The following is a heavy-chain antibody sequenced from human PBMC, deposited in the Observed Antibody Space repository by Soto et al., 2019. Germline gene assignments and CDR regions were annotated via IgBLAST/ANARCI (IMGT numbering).Heavy chain of an antibody. CDR1: GYTFTSYG. CDR2: ISAYNGNT. V-gene: IGHV1-18*01. Sequence: QVQLVQSGAEVKKPGASVKVSCKASGYTFTSYGISWVRQAPGQGLEWMGWISAYNGNTNYAQKLQGRVTMTTDTSTSTAYMELTRLGSDDTAVYYCARMRYSSSRGDYYYYGMDVWGQGTTVTVSS. D-gene: IGHD6-6*01. CDR3: ARMRYSSSRGDYYYYGMDV. J-gene: IGHJ6*02.